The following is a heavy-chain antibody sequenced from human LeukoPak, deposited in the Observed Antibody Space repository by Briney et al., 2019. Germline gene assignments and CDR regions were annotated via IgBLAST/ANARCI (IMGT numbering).Heavy chain of an antibody. D-gene: IGHD3-22*01. CDR2: IYYSGST. V-gene: IGHV4-59*01. Sequence: SETLSLTCTVSGGSISSYYWSWIRQPPGKGLEWIGYIYYSGSTNYNPSLKSRVTISVDTSKNQFSLKLSSVTAADTAVYYCARDRSSGYYDYWGQGTLVTVSS. CDR3: ARDRSSGYYDY. J-gene: IGHJ4*02. CDR1: GGSISSYY.